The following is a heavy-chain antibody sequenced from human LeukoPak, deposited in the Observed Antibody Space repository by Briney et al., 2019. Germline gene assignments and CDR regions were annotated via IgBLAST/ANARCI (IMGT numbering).Heavy chain of an antibody. CDR3: AKVPGYCSSTSCYTTYYYYYMDV. V-gene: IGHV3-7*01. J-gene: IGHJ6*03. CDR1: GFTFSSYW. CDR2: IKQDGSEK. D-gene: IGHD2-2*02. Sequence: PGGSLRLSCAASGFTFSSYWMGWVRQAPGKGLEWVANIKQDGSEKYYVDSVKGRFTISRDNSKNTLYLQMNSLRAEDTAVYYCAKVPGYCSSTSCYTTYYYYYMDVWGKGTTVTVSS.